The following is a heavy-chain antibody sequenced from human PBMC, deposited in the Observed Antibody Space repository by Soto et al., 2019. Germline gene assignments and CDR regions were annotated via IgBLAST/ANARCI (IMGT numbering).Heavy chain of an antibody. J-gene: IGHJ6*03. CDR3: ARDHYYGSGSYYYYYMDV. CDR1: GFTFSDYY. D-gene: IGHD3-10*01. Sequence: GESLKISCAASGFTFSDYYMSWIRQAPGKGLEWVSYISSSGSTIYYADSVKGRFTISRDNAKNSLYLQMNSLRAEDTAVYYCARDHYYGSGSYYYYYMDVWGKGTTVTVSS. CDR2: ISSSGSTI. V-gene: IGHV3-11*01.